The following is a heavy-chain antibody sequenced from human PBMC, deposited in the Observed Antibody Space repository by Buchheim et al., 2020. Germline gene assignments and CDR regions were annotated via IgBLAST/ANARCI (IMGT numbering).Heavy chain of an antibody. D-gene: IGHD2-21*02. CDR3: ARDRGEGVTGFLTYNWFDP. J-gene: IGHJ5*02. CDR2: ISYSGTT. Sequence: QVQLQESGPGRVKPSQTLSLTCTVSGGSISSGAYYWSWIRQHPGKGMEWVGYISYSGTTYYNPSLKSRVTISADKSKNQFSRELSSVTAAYPAVYYCARDRGEGVTGFLTYNWFDPWGQGTL. V-gene: IGHV4-31*03. CDR1: GGSISSGAYY.